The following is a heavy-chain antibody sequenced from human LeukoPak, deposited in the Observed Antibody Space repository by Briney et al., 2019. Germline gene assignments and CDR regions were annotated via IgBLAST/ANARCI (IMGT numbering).Heavy chain of an antibody. Sequence: RTGGSLRLSCAASGFTFSSYSMNWVRQAPGKGLEWVSSISSSSSYIYYADSVKGRFTISRDNAKNSLYLQMNSLRAEDTAVYYCARGTYDRPPYAFDVWGQGTMVTVSS. CDR3: ARGTYDRPPYAFDV. V-gene: IGHV3-21*01. J-gene: IGHJ3*01. CDR1: GFTFSSYS. D-gene: IGHD3-22*01. CDR2: ISSSSSYI.